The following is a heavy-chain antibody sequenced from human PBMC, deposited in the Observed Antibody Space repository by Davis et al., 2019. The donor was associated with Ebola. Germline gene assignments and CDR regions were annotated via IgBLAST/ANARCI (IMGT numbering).Heavy chain of an antibody. D-gene: IGHD3-9*01. Sequence: GESLKISCSVSGFMFSSYAMHWVRQAPGKGLEYVSAISSNGGSTYYADSVKGRFTISRDNSKNTLYLQMGSLRAEDMAVYYCARGGAILTGPLDYWGQGTLVTVSS. CDR2: ISSNGGST. J-gene: IGHJ4*02. V-gene: IGHV3-64*02. CDR1: GFMFSSYA. CDR3: ARGGAILTGPLDY.